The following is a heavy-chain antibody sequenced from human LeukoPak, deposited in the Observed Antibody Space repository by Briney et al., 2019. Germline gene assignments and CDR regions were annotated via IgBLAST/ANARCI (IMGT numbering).Heavy chain of an antibody. CDR2: IIPIFGTA. Sequence: GASVKVSCKASGGTFMRHSISWVRQAPGQGLEWMGGIIPIFGTANYAQKFQGRVTITADESTSTAYMELSSLRSEDTAVYYCATRLHQSLLDWGQGTLVTVSS. D-gene: IGHD4-11*01. V-gene: IGHV1-69*01. CDR1: GGTFMRHS. J-gene: IGHJ4*02. CDR3: ATRLHQSLLD.